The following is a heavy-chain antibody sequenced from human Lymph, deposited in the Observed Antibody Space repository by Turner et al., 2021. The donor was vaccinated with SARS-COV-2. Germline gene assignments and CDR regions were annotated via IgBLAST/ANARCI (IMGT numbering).Heavy chain of an antibody. Sequence: EVQRVGSGGGLVQPGRSLRLSCAASGFTFDDYALHWVRKGPGKGLECVSGINWNSGSIAYAESVKGRFTISRDNAKNSLYLQMNSLRAEDTALYYCAKDVAGRYYSCFDYWGQGTLVTVSS. J-gene: IGHJ4*02. V-gene: IGHV3-9*01. CDR1: GFTFDDYA. D-gene: IGHD1-26*01. CDR2: INWNSGSI. CDR3: AKDVAGRYYSCFDY.